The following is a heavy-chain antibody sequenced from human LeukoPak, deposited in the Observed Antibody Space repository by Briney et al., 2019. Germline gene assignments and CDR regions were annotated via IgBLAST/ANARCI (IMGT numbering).Heavy chain of an antibody. D-gene: IGHD6-6*01. CDR3: ASGGGYSSSSSHFDY. J-gene: IGHJ4*02. V-gene: IGHV3-48*02. CDR2: ISSSSGTI. Sequence: GGSLRLSCAASGFTFSSYTMNWVRQVPGKGLEWISYISSSSGTIYYADSVKGRFTISIDNAKNSLYLQMNSLRDEDTAVYYCASGGGYSSSSSHFDYWGQGTLVTVSS. CDR1: GFTFSSYT.